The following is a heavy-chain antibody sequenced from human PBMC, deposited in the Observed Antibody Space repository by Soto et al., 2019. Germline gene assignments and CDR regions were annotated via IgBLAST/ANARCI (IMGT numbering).Heavy chain of an antibody. CDR3: VRNPGGTTVVHYYYYGMDV. Sequence: GASVKVSCTASGYTFTSYGISWVRQAPGQGLEWMGRIIPIFGTANYAQKFQVRVTITADESTSTAYMELRSLRSEDTAVYYCVRNPGGTTVVHYYYYGMDVWGQGTTVTVSS. J-gene: IGHJ6*02. V-gene: IGHV1-69*13. CDR2: IIPIFGTA. D-gene: IGHD4-17*01. CDR1: GYTFTSYG.